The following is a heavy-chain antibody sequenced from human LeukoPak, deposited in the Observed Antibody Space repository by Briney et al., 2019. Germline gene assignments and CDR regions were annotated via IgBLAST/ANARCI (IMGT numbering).Heavy chain of an antibody. J-gene: IGHJ6*02. Sequence: GASVKVSCKASGYTFTSYYMHWVRQAPGQGLEWMGIINPSGGSTSYAQKFQGRVTMTRDTSTSTVYMELSSLRSEDTAVYYCARGRSVVVPAAMWALYYYGMDVWGQGTTVTASS. D-gene: IGHD2-2*01. CDR3: ARGRSVVVPAAMWALYYYGMDV. CDR2: INPSGGST. V-gene: IGHV1-46*01. CDR1: GYTFTSYY.